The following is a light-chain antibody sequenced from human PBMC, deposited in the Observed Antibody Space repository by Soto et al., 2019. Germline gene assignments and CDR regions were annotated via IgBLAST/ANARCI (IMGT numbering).Light chain of an antibody. V-gene: IGLV2-14*01. CDR1: SSDVGDYNY. Sequence: QSVLTQPASVSGSPGQSITISCTGTSSDVGDYNYVSWYQQHPGKAPKLMIHEVSNRPSGVPYRFSGSKSGNTASLTISGLQAEDEADYYCSSYSNTISLYVFGTGTKVTVL. CDR3: SSYSNTISLYV. CDR2: EVS. J-gene: IGLJ1*01.